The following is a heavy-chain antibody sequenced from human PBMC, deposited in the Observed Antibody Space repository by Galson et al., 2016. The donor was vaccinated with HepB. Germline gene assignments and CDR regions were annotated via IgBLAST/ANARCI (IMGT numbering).Heavy chain of an antibody. Sequence: SVKVSCKVIGYTLTELPMHWVRQTPGKGPEWMGGLFPEDGEKIYGQKFKGRVTMTEDTSTDTAYMDLSNLRYEDTALYYCATAITVAGIFDYWGQGTLVTVSS. J-gene: IGHJ4*02. D-gene: IGHD6-19*01. V-gene: IGHV1-24*01. CDR1: GYTLTELP. CDR3: ATAITVAGIFDY. CDR2: LFPEDGEK.